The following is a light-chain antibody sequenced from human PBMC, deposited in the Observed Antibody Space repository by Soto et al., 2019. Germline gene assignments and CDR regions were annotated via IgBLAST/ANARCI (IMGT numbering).Light chain of an antibody. CDR1: QSVTSN. CDR3: QQYNSWLWT. CDR2: GAS. Sequence: EIVLTQSPGTLSLSPGERATLSCRASQSVTSNYLAWYHQKPGQPPRLLIYGASTRATGIPARFSGSGSGTEFTLIISSLQSEDSAVYYCQQYNSWLWTFGQGTKVDIK. J-gene: IGKJ1*01. V-gene: IGKV3-15*01.